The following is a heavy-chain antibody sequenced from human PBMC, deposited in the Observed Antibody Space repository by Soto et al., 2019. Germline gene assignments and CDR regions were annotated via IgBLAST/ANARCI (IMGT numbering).Heavy chain of an antibody. Sequence: EVQLVESGGGLVQPGGSLRLSCAASGFTFSSYWMHWVRQVPGKGLVWVSRIDEYGNTINYADSVRGRFTISRDNAKNPCYVERNRRRAEDAVFYYCKRDRGGGGGYWGQGTLVTVSS. CDR3: KRDRGGGGGY. CDR1: GFTFSSYW. D-gene: IGHD3-16*01. V-gene: IGHV3-74*01. J-gene: IGHJ4*02. CDR2: IDEYGNTI.